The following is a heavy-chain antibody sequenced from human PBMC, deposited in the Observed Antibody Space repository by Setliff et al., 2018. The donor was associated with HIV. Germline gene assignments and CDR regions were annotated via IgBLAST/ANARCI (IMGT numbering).Heavy chain of an antibody. CDR2: IYTSGGT. V-gene: IGHV4-4*07. J-gene: IGHJ6*03. D-gene: IGHD2-2*01. CDR1: GGSISDYS. Sequence: SETLSLTCTVSGGSISDYSWSWIRQPAGKGLEWIGGIYTSGGTNYNPSLRSGVTMSVDTSKNQFSLKLSSVTAADTAIYYCARTSKDIVEVSDANHYHHMDVWGRGTTVTVSS. CDR3: ARTSKDIVEVSDANHYHHMDV.